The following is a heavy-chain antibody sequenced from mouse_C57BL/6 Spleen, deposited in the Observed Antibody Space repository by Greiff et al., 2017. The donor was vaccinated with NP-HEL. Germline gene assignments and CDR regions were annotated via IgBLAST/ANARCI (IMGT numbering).Heavy chain of an antibody. J-gene: IGHJ1*03. CDR2: INPSNGGT. CDR3: AKKEEITRRYFDV. Sequence: VQLQQSGTELVKPGASVKLSCKASGYTFTSYWMHWVKQRPGQGLEWIGNINPSNGGTNYNEKFKSKATLTVDKTSSTAYMQRSSLTSEDSAVYYCAKKEEITRRYFDVWGTGTTVTVSS. V-gene: IGHV1-53*01. CDR1: GYTFTSYW.